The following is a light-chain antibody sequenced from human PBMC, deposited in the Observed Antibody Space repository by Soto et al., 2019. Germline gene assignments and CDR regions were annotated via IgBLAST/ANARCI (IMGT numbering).Light chain of an antibody. J-gene: IGKJ2*01. CDR3: QQRNNWTPLYT. CDR1: QSVSSY. V-gene: IGKV3-11*01. CDR2: DAS. Sequence: DIVLTQSPATLSLSPGERATLSCRASQSVSSYLAWYQQKPGQAPRLLIYDASNRATGIPARFSGSGSGTDFTLTISSLEPEDFAVYYCQQRNNWTPLYTFGQGTKLEIK.